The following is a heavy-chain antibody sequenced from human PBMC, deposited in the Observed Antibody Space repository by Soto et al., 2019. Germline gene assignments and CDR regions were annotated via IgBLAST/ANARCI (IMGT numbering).Heavy chain of an antibody. CDR1: GGTFSSYA. V-gene: IGHV1-69*01. J-gene: IGHJ6*02. CDR2: IIPIFGTA. Sequence: QVQLVQSGAEVKKPGSSVKVSCKASGGTFSSYAISWVRQAPGQGLEWMGGIIPIFGTANYAQKVQGRVTITADESTSTAYMELSSLRSEDTAVYYCARDNGPPSGSPYGMDVWGQGTTVTVSS. CDR3: ARDNGPPSGSPYGMDV. D-gene: IGHD3-10*01.